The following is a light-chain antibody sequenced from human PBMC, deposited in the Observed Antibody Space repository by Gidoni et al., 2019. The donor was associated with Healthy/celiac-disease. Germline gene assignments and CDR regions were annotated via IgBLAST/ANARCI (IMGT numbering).Light chain of an antibody. J-gene: IGKJ1*01. V-gene: IGKV1-39*01. CDR1: QSISSY. Sequence: DIKMTQSPSSLSASVGDRVTITGLASQSISSYLNWYQQKPGKAPKLLIYAASILQSGVPSRFSGSGSGTDFTLTISSLQPEDFAIYYCQQSYSTPRTFGQGTKVEIK. CDR2: AAS. CDR3: QQSYSTPRT.